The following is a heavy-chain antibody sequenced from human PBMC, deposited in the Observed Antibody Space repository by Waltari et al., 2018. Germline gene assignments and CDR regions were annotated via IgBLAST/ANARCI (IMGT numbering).Heavy chain of an antibody. CDR3: AYKTMIVVVDAFDI. Sequence: QITLKESGPTLVKPTQTLTLTCTFSGFSLSHSGVGVGWHRQPPGKALEWLALIYWNDDKRYSPSLKSSLTITKDTSKNQVVLTMTNMDPVDTATYYCAYKTMIVVVDAFDIWGQGTMVTVSS. D-gene: IGHD3-22*01. CDR1: GFSLSHSGVG. V-gene: IGHV2-5*01. J-gene: IGHJ3*02. CDR2: IYWNDDK.